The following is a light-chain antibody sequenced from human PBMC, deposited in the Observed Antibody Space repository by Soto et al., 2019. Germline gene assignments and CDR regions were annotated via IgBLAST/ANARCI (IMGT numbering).Light chain of an antibody. V-gene: IGKV3-11*01. CDR1: QSVSSH. J-gene: IGKJ4*01. CDR3: QQRSNWPPLT. CDR2: DAS. Sequence: EIVLTQSPATLSLSPGERATLSCRASQSVSSHLAWYQQKPGQAPRLLIYDASNRATGIPARFSGSGSGTDFTLTISSLEPEDFAVYYCQQRSNWPPLTVGGGTKVDSK.